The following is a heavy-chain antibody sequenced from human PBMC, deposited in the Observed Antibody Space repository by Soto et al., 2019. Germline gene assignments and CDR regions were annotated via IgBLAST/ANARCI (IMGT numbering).Heavy chain of an antibody. CDR2: ISYDGSNK. V-gene: IGHV3-30*18. CDR1: GFTFSSYG. J-gene: IGHJ6*02. CDR3: AKDPYSNYAPYYYGMDV. D-gene: IGHD4-4*01. Sequence: PGGSLRLSCAASGFTFSSYGMHWVRQAPGKGLEWVAVISYDGSNKYYADSVKGRFTISRDNSKNTLYLQMNSLRAEDTAVYYCAKDPYSNYAPYYYGMDVWGQGTTVTVSS.